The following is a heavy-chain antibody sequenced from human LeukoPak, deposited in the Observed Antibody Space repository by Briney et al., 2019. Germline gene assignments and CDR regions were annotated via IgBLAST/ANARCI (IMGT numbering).Heavy chain of an antibody. Sequence: GGSLRLSCAASGFTFSDYYMSLIRQAPGKGLKWVSHISRSGSTRYYADSLKGRFTISRDNAKNSLYLQMNSLRAEDTAVYYCARTAYYYDSSGYDDAFDIWGQGTMVTVSS. D-gene: IGHD3-22*01. CDR2: ISRSGSTR. CDR1: GFTFSDYY. V-gene: IGHV3-11*01. J-gene: IGHJ3*02. CDR3: ARTAYYYDSSGYDDAFDI.